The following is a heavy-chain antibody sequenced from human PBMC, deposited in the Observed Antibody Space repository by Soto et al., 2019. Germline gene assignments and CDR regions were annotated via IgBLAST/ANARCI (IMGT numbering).Heavy chain of an antibody. CDR3: ARIRNERDCSGGSCYFVAAFDI. CDR1: GFSLSTSGMC. D-gene: IGHD2-15*01. CDR2: IDWDDDK. J-gene: IGHJ3*02. V-gene: IGHV2-70*11. Sequence: ESGPTLVNPTQTLTLTCTFSGFSLSTSGMCVSWIRQPPGKALEWLARIDWDDDKYYSTSLKTRPTISKDTSKNQVVLTMTNMDPVDTATYYCARIRNERDCSGGSCYFVAAFDIWGQGTMVTVSS.